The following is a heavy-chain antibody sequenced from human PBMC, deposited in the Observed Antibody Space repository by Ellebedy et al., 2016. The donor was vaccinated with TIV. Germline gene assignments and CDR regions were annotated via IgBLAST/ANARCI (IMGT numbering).Heavy chain of an antibody. Sequence: MPSETLSLTCAVSGGSISGSNWWSWVRQPPGKGLEWIGEIYHSGSTNYNPSLKSRVTISVDKSKNHFSLKLRSVTAADTAVYYCARDLRCSSTSCSTLGYYYMDVWGKGTTVTVSS. CDR2: IYHSGST. CDR3: ARDLRCSSTSCSTLGYYYMDV. V-gene: IGHV4-4*02. D-gene: IGHD2-2*02. J-gene: IGHJ6*03. CDR1: GGSISGSNW.